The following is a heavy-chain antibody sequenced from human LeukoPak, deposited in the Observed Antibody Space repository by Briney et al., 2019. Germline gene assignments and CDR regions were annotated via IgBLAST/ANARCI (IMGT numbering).Heavy chain of an antibody. J-gene: IGHJ6*02. CDR1: GFTFSSYA. V-gene: IGHV3-23*01. CDR3: AKDVHPQTQSYYYYGMDV. Sequence: PGGSLRLSCAASGFTFSSYAMSWVRQAPGKGLEWVSAISGSGGSTYYADSVKGRFTISRDNSKNTLYLQMNSLRAEDTAVYYCAKDVHPQTQSYYYYGMDVWGQGTTVTVSS. CDR2: ISGSGGST.